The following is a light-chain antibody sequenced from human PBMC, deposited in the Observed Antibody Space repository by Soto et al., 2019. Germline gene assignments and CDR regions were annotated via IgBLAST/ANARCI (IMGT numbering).Light chain of an antibody. CDR3: QQTFSIPRT. CDR1: QNVRSY. Sequence: DLPMTQFPSSLSASVGDRVTIACRASQNVRSYLNWYQQRPGKAPKILISETSTLESGVPSKFSGTGYGTDGTLTISSLKKEDGATYYCQQTFSIPRTFGPGTKVDIK. CDR2: ETS. V-gene: IGKV1-39*01. J-gene: IGKJ3*01.